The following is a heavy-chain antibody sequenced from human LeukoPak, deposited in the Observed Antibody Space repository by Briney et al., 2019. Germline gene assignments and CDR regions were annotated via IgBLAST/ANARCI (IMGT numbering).Heavy chain of an antibody. CDR2: IRSKAYGGTT. J-gene: IGHJ4*02. CDR3: TRTLYSSSWYQLGDY. Sequence: GGSLRLSCTASGFIFGDYAMSWVRQAPGKGLEWVGFIRSKAYGGTTEYAASVKGRFTISRDDSKSIAYLQMNSLKTEDTAVYYCTRTLYSSSWYQLGDYWGQGTLVTVSS. D-gene: IGHD6-13*01. CDR1: GFIFGDYA. V-gene: IGHV3-49*04.